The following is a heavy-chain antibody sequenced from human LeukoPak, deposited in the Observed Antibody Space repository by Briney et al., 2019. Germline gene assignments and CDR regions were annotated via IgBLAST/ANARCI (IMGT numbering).Heavy chain of an antibody. D-gene: IGHD6-13*01. CDR3: ARLSSSWYFGKLSNWFDP. CDR2: IYHSGST. CDR1: GGSISSSNW. J-gene: IGHJ5*02. V-gene: IGHV4-4*02. Sequence: SETLSLTCAVSGGSISSSNWWSWVRQPPGKGLEWIGEIYHSGSTNYNPSLKSRVTISVDTSKNQFSLKLSSVTAADTAVYYCARLSSSWYFGKLSNWFDPWGQGTLVTVSS.